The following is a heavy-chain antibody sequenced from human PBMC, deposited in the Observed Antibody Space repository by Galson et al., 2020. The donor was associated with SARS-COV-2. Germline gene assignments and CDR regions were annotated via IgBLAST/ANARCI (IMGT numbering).Heavy chain of an antibody. Sequence: SETLSLTCTVSGGSISSSNWWSWVRQPPGKGLEWIGEIYHSGSTNYNPSLKSRVTISVDKSKNQFSLKLSSVTAADTAVYYCARHLEGYCSSTSCYDYYYGMDVWGQGTTVTVSS. CDR1: GGSISSSNW. CDR3: ARHLEGYCSSTSCYDYYYGMDV. CDR2: IYHSGST. D-gene: IGHD2-2*01. J-gene: IGHJ6*02. V-gene: IGHV4-4*02.